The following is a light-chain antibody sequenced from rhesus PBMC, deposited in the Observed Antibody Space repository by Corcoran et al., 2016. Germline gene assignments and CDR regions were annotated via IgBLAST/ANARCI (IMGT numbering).Light chain of an antibody. CDR3: QSYDNSLSAHV. J-gene: IGLJ6*01. CDR1: SSNIGDYD. Sequence: QSVLTQPPSVSGAPGQRVTISCTGSSSNIGDYDVQWYQQLPGTAPKLLIYENNKRPSGVSARFSGSQSGVSASLTITGLQSEDEADYYCQSYDNSLSAHVFGSGTKLTVF. V-gene: IGLV1-85*01. CDR2: ENN.